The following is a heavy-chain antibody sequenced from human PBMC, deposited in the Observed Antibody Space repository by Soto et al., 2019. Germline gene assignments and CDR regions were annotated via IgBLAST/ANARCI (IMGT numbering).Heavy chain of an antibody. V-gene: IGHV3-7*05. CDR1: GLTFSNHW. CDR3: ASENTFTFDY. J-gene: IGHJ4*02. CDR2: IKPDGSEK. Sequence: EVQGVESGGDLVQPGGSLRLSCAASGLTFSNHWMSWVCQAPAKGLEWVAKIKPDGSEKYYVDSVKGRFTISRDNAKNSVYLQMNSLRAEDTAVYYCASENTFTFDYWGQGTLATVSS. D-gene: IGHD3-16*01.